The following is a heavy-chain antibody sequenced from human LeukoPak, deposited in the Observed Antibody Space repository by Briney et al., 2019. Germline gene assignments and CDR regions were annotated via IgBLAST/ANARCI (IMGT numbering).Heavy chain of an antibody. V-gene: IGHV6-1*01. CDR2: TYNRCKWYN. D-gene: IGHD5-18*01. CDR1: GDSVSSKSSA. J-gene: IGHJ4*02. Sequence: SQTLSLTCAISGDSVSSKSSAWMWIRQSSSRGLEWRGMTYNRCKWYNHYVVSVKSRIIITPDTSKNQFPLHVNSVTPEDTAGYYCGINTAMIVYWGQGTLVTVSS. CDR3: GINTAMIVY.